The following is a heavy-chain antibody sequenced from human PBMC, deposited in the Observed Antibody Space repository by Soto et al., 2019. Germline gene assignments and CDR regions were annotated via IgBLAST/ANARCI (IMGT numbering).Heavy chain of an antibody. CDR3: TRPQSSGWYDF. D-gene: IGHD3-22*01. Sequence: ESLKISCKVSGYSFIAHWIAWVRQMPGEGLEWMGIINPADSDIRYSPSFQGQVTISVDKSINTAYLQWSSLKASDTATYYCTRPQSSGWYDFWGQGTLVTVSS. V-gene: IGHV5-51*01. CDR2: INPADSDI. CDR1: GYSFIAHW. J-gene: IGHJ5*01.